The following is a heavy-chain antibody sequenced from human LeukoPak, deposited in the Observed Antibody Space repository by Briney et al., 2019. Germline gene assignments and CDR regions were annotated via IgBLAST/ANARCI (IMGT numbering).Heavy chain of an antibody. D-gene: IGHD2-2*01. V-gene: IGHV3-20*04. J-gene: IGHJ4*02. CDR2: INWNGDST. CDR1: RFTLDDYG. Sequence: GGSLRLPCAASRFTLDDYGMSWVRQAPGKGLEWVSGINWNGDSTGYGDSVKGRFTISRDNARNSLYLQMNSLRAEDTAFYYCAREQRYCGSTSCYSFFDYWGQGTLVTVSS. CDR3: AREQRYCGSTSCYSFFDY.